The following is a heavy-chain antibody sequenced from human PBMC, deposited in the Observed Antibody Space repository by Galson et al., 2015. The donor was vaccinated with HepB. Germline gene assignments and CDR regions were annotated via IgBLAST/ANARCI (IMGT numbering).Heavy chain of an antibody. V-gene: IGHV3-7*03. D-gene: IGHD3-22*01. Sequence: SLRPSCAASGFTFTDHWMSWVRQTPRRGLEWVTNLNQHGNEKYYAGSVKGRFSISRDNAKNSLYLQMNSLIDEDTAVYYCVRDALGGYDFWGQGTTVIVSS. CDR3: VRDALGGYDF. J-gene: IGHJ3*01. CDR2: LNQHGNEK. CDR1: GFTFTDHW.